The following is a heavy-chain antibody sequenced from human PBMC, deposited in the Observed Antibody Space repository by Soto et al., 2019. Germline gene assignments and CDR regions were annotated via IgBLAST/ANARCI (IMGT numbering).Heavy chain of an antibody. CDR1: GVSVRSAW. D-gene: IGHD2-8*01. J-gene: IGHJ6*02. CDR3: ANGVSRAGYAMDV. CDR2: IWYDVSNK. Sequence: GGSLRLSCAASGVSVRSAWINGVGRTPGRGLECVAVIWYDVSNKYYADSVKGRFTTSRDNSKNTLYLQMNSLRAEDTAVYYCANGVSRAGYAMDVWGQGPTVTAS. V-gene: IGHV3-33*08.